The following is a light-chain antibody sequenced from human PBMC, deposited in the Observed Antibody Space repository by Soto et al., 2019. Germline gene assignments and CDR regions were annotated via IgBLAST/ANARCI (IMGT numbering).Light chain of an antibody. Sequence: EIVMAQSPATLSVSPGERATLSCRASQSVSGNLAWYQQKPGQAHRLLIYGASTRATGIPARFSGSGSGTEFTITISILQSEDFAVYYCQQYNNCPPAFGQGTKVEIK. V-gene: IGKV3-15*01. CDR3: QQYNNCPPA. CDR1: QSVSGN. CDR2: GAS. J-gene: IGKJ1*01.